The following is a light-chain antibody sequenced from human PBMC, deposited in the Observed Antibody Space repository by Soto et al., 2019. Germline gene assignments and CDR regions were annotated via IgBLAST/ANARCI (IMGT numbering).Light chain of an antibody. V-gene: IGLV2-8*01. CDR2: EVS. Sequence: QSALTQPPSASGSPGQSVTISCTGTSSDVGGYNYVSWYQQHPGKAPKLMISEVSKRPSGVPDRFSGSKSGNTASLPVSGLQDEDEADYYCSSFAGNNNLVFGGGTKVTVL. CDR3: SSFAGNNNLV. CDR1: SSDVGGYNY. J-gene: IGLJ2*01.